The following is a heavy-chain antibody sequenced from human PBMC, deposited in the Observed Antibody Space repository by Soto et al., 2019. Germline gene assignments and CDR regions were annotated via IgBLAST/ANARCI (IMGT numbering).Heavy chain of an antibody. CDR2: IYYSGST. D-gene: IGHD3-22*01. Sequence: PSETLSLTCTVSGGSISSYYWSWIRQPPGKGLEWIGYIYYSGSTNYNPSLKSRVTISVDTSKNQFSLKLSSVTAADTAVYYCARYYFDSSGPSAAFDYWGQGTMVTVSS. CDR1: GGSISSYY. CDR3: ARYYFDSSGPSAAFDY. J-gene: IGHJ4*02. V-gene: IGHV4-59*08.